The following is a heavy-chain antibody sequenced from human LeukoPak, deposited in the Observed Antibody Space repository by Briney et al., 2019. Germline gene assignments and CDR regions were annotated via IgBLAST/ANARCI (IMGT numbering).Heavy chain of an antibody. J-gene: IGHJ4*02. D-gene: IGHD4-11*01. CDR2: ISWDGGST. Sequence: GGSLRLSCAASGFTFDDYTMHWVRQAPGKGLEWVSLISWDGGSTYYADSVKGRFTISGDNSKNSLYLQMNSLRTEDTALYYCAKDITPSSKSGYFDYWGQGTLVTVSS. CDR1: GFTFDDYT. CDR3: AKDITPSSKSGYFDY. V-gene: IGHV3-43*01.